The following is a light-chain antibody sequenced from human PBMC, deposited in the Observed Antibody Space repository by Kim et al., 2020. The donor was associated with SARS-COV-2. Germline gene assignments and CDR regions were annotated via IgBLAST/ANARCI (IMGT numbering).Light chain of an antibody. V-gene: IGKV1-39*01. Sequence: DIQMTQSPSSLSASVGDRVTITCRASQSISSYLNWYQQKPGKAPKLLIYAASSLQSGVPSRFSGSGSGTDFTLTISSLQPEDFATYYCQQSYSTPPLGGGTTVDIK. CDR1: QSISSY. J-gene: IGKJ4*01. CDR2: AAS. CDR3: QQSYSTPP.